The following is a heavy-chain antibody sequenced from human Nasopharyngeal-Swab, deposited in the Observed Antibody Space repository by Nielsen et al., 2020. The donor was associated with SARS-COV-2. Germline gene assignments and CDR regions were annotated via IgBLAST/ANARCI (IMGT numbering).Heavy chain of an antibody. CDR1: GGSISSGGYY. J-gene: IGHJ6*02. CDR2: IYYSGST. Sequence: SETLPLTCTVSGGSISSGGYYWSWIRQHPGKGLEWIGYIYYSGSTYYNPSLKSRVTISVDTSKNQFSLKLSSVTAADTAVYYCARWGVVPAADYYYGMDVWGQGTTVTVSS. CDR3: ARWGVVPAADYYYGMDV. V-gene: IGHV4-31*03. D-gene: IGHD2-2*01.